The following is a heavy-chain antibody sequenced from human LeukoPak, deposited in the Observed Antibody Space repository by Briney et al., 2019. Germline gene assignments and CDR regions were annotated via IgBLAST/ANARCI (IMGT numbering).Heavy chain of an antibody. CDR3: ASGKNIPYYFDY. V-gene: IGHV3-7*01. Sequence: PGGSLRLSCVASGFTFSSYWMSWVRQAPGKGLEWVANIKQDETEKYYVDSVKGRFTVSRDNANNSLLLQMSYLGTEDTAVYYCASGKNIPYYFDYWGQGTLVTVSS. CDR2: IKQDETEK. J-gene: IGHJ4*02. D-gene: IGHD1/OR15-1a*01. CDR1: GFTFSSYW.